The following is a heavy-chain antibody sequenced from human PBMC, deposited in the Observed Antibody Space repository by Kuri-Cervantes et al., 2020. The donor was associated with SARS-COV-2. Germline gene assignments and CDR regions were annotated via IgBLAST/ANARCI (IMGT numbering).Heavy chain of an antibody. CDR3: AKGGYCSSTSCYLLAS. CDR2: ISSSSSYI. CDR1: GFTFSSYS. Sequence: GGSLRLSCAASGFTFSSYSVNWVRQAPGKGLEWVSSISSSSSYIYNADSVKGRFTISRDNSKDTLYLQINSLRAEETAVYYCAKGGYCSSTSCYLLASWGQGTLVTVSS. D-gene: IGHD2-2*01. V-gene: IGHV3-21*01. J-gene: IGHJ4*02.